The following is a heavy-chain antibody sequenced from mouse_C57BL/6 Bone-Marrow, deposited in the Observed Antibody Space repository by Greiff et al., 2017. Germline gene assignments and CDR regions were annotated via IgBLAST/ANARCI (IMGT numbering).Heavy chain of an antibody. CDR1: GFTFSDFY. Sequence: EVKLVESGGGLVQSGRSLRLSCATSGFTFSDFYMEWVRQAPGKGLEWIAASRNKANDYTTEYSASVKGRFIVSRDTSQSILYLQMNALRAEDTAIYYCARDFDGYWYFDVWGTGTTVTVSS. V-gene: IGHV7-1*01. CDR2: SRNKANDYTT. CDR3: ARDFDGYWYFDV. J-gene: IGHJ1*03.